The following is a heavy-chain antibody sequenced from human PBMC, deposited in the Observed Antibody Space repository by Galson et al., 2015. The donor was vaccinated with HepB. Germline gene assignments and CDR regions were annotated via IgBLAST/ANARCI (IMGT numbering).Heavy chain of an antibody. V-gene: IGHV3-21*01. D-gene: IGHD5-12*01. Sequence: SLRLSCAASGFTFSSYSMNWVRQAPGKGLEWVSSISSSSSYIYYADSVKGRFTISRDNAKNSLYLQMNSLRAEDTAVYYCARDRATDIVAAPGPWGQRTLFTVSS. CDR3: ARDRATDIVAAPGP. J-gene: IGHJ5*02. CDR2: ISSSSSYI. CDR1: GFTFSSYS.